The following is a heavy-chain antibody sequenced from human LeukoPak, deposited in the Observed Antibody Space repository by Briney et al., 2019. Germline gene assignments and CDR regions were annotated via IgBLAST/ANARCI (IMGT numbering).Heavy chain of an antibody. V-gene: IGHV1-2*02. Sequence: GASVKVSCKASGYTFTGYYMHWVRQAPGQGIEWMGWINPNSGGTNYAQKFQGRVTMTRDTSISTAYMELSRLRSDDTAVYYCARDFWSGYYEIDAFDIWGQGTMVTVSS. CDR3: ARDFWSGYYEIDAFDI. CDR1: GYTFTGYY. CDR2: INPNSGGT. J-gene: IGHJ3*02. D-gene: IGHD3-3*01.